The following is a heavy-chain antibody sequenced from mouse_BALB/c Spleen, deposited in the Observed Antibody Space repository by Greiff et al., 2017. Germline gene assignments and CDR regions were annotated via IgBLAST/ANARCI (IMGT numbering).Heavy chain of an antibody. D-gene: IGHD1-1*01. J-gene: IGHJ3*01. Sequence: DVKLVESGGGLVKPGGSLKLSCAASGFAFSSYDMSWVRQTPEKRLEWVAYISSGGGSTYYPDTVKGRFTISRDNAKNTLYLQMSSLKSEDTAMYYCARQDYYGSRAWFAYWGQGTLVTVSA. CDR3: ARQDYYGSRAWFAY. CDR2: ISSGGGST. V-gene: IGHV5-12-1*01. CDR1: GFAFSSYD.